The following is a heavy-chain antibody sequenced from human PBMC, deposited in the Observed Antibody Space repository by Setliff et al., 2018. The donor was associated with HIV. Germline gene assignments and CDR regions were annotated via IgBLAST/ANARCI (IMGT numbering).Heavy chain of an antibody. Sequence: ASVKVSCKASGYTFSSYGINWVRQAPGQGLEWMGRSSVDSGNTNYAQKFQGRVTMTTDTSTSTAYLELRSLRSDDTAVYYCARTDYGGNSGGNYFDYWGQGSLVTVSS. CDR2: SSVDSGNT. CDR3: ARTDYGGNSGGNYFDY. J-gene: IGHJ4*02. V-gene: IGHV1-18*01. D-gene: IGHD4-17*01. CDR1: GYTFSSYG.